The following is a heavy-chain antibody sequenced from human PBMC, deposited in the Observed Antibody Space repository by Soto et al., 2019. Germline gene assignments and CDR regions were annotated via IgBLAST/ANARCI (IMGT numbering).Heavy chain of an antibody. J-gene: IGHJ4*02. V-gene: IGHV4-39*01. CDR1: GDSIGTINYY. CDR3: ARHPGYTVPTVYATHYFDD. D-gene: IGHD2-8*01. CDR2: IYYTGST. Sequence: QLQLQESGPGLVKPSETLSVTCSVSGDSIGTINYYWGWLRQPPGKGPEWIGSIYYTGSTHYNPCLRGRATVSVDTSKNQFSLRLTSVTAADTAVYYCARHPGYTVPTVYATHYFDDWGQGVLVTVSS.